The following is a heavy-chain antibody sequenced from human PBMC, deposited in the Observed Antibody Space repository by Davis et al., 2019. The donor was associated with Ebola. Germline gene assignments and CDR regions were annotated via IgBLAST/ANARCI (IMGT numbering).Heavy chain of an antibody. CDR1: GGSVTSGSSY. CDR2: VYHSGTT. V-gene: IGHV4-61*01. J-gene: IGHJ6*02. CDR3: ARRIVVPVPRDGMDV. D-gene: IGHD2-2*01. Sequence: PGGSLRLSCTVSGGSVTSGSSYWSWLRQPPGRGLEWIGYVYHSGTTNYNPSLESRVTISVDTSNNTFSLKLSSVTAADTAVYYCARRIVVPVPRDGMDVWGQGATVTVSS.